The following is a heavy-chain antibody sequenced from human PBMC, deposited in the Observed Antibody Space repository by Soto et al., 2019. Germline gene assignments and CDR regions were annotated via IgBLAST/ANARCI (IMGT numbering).Heavy chain of an antibody. CDR2: INHSGST. CDR3: ARGVRDIVVVPAATGEPYYFDY. V-gene: IGHV4-34*01. D-gene: IGHD2-2*01. J-gene: IGHJ4*02. Sequence: SETLSLTCAVYGGSFCGYYWSWIRQPPGKGLEWIGEINHSGSTNYNPSLKSRVTISVDTSKNQFSLKLSSVTAADTAVYYCARGVRDIVVVPAATGEPYYFDYWGQGTLVTVS. CDR1: GGSFCGYY.